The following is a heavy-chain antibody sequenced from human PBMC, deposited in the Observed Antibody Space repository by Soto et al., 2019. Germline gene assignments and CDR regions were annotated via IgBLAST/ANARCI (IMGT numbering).Heavy chain of an antibody. V-gene: IGHV3-9*01. CDR3: ATEFLRADSSSWYSAY. D-gene: IGHD6-13*01. CDR2: ISWNDNTI. Sequence: GGSLRLSCAASGFTFDDYAMHWVRQGPGKALEWVSGISWNDNTIGYADSVKGRFTISRDNAKNSLYLQMNSLRPEDTALYYCATEFLRADSSSWYSAYWGQGTLVTVSS. CDR1: GFTFDDYA. J-gene: IGHJ4*02.